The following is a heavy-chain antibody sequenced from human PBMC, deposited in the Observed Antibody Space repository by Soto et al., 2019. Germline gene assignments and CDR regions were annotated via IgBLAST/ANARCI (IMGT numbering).Heavy chain of an antibody. J-gene: IGHJ4*02. V-gene: IGHV2-5*02. D-gene: IGHD1-1*01. CDR3: AHRQLYNGAWNEGTFDY. Sequence: KESGPTLVKPTQTLTLTCTFSGFSLTTRPVGVGWIRQPPGQALEWVALIYWDDDKRYNPSLKTRVTITKDTSKNQVVLTMTNMDPVDTATYYCAHRQLYNGAWNEGTFDYWGQGALVTVSS. CDR1: GFSLTTRPVG. CDR2: IYWDDDK.